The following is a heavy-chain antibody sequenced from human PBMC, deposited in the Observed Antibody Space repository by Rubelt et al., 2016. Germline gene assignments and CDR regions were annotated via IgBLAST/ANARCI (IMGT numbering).Heavy chain of an antibody. V-gene: IGHV1-8*01. J-gene: IGHJ3*02. CDR1: GYAFTSYD. CDR2: MTPNSGNT. Sequence: QVQREQSGAEVKKPGASVKVSCKASGYAFTSYDINWVRQATGQGLEWMGYMTPNSGNTGYAQKFRARVTLTRTTSISTAYMELSSLRSEDTAVYDCVSGAIWGQGTLVTVSS. CDR3: VSGAI.